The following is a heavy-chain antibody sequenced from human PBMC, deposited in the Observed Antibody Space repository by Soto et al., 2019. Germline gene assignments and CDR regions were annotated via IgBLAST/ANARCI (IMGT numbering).Heavy chain of an antibody. CDR2: ISWNSGNI. CDR1: GFTFNDYA. D-gene: IGHD5-12*01. Sequence: EVQLVDSGGGLVQPGRSLRLSCAVSGFTFNDYAMHWVRQAPGKGLEWVSAISWNSGNIGYGDSVKGRFTISRDNAKNSLYLQMNSLRAEDMALYYCAKELSGSSFDYWGQGTLVTVSS. V-gene: IGHV3-9*03. CDR3: AKELSGSSFDY. J-gene: IGHJ4*02.